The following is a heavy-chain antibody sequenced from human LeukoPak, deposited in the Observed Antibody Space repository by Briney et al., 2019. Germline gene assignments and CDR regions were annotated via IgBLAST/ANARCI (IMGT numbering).Heavy chain of an antibody. D-gene: IGHD2-2*02. V-gene: IGHV4-39*01. CDR1: NGSIRSTSYY. CDR3: ARHNVVVPAAIGYGWFDP. Sequence: SETLSLTCTVSNGSIRSTSYYWGWIRQPPGKGLEWIGSIYYSGSTYYNPSLKSRVTISVDTSKNQFSLGLSSVTAADTAVYYCARHNVVVPAAIGYGWFDPWGQGTLVTVSS. CDR2: IYYSGST. J-gene: IGHJ5*02.